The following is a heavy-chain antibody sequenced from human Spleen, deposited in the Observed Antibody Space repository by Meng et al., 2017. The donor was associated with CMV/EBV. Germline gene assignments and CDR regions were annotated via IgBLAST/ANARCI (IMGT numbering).Heavy chain of an antibody. D-gene: IGHD3-10*01. J-gene: IGHJ6*02. CDR1: AFIFSDYD. Sequence: GESLKISCATSAFIFSDYDMNWVRQAPGKGLEWVSYVNTRSDTIYYADSVKGRFTISRDNDKKSLYLQMNSLRAEDTAVYYCVREDPGDSYYSYYGMDVWGQGTAVTVSS. CDR2: VNTRSDTI. V-gene: IGHV3-48*03. CDR3: VREDPGDSYYSYYGMDV.